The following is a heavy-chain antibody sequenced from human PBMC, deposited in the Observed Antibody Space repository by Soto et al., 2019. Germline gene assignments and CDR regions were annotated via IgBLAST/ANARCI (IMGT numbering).Heavy chain of an antibody. CDR3: AGATWLHWCYMYF. CDR2: TYYRSRWYN. V-gene: IGHV6-1*01. J-gene: IGHJ6*03. Sequence: SQTLSLTCAISGDSVSSNSAAWNWIRRSQSGGLEWLGRTYYRSRWYNDYAVSVSSRITINPDTSKNQFSLHLNSVTPEDTAVYYYAGATWLHWCYMYFWGKGTTVTVSS. D-gene: IGHD1-26*01. CDR1: GDSVSSNSAA.